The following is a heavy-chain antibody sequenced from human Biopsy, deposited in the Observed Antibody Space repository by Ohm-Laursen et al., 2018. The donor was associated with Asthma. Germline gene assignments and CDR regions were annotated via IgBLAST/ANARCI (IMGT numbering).Heavy chain of an antibody. CDR2: IYYSGRT. CDR3: ARAVSSSSYWYFDL. Sequence: SQTLSLTCIVSGDAMSTSGSYWGWIRQSPGKGLEWIGSIYYSGRTYYNPSLEGRVTISAATSKNHFSLKVTSGTAADTAVYYCARAVSSSSYWYFDLWGRGDLVTVSS. J-gene: IGHJ2*01. V-gene: IGHV4-39*02. D-gene: IGHD6-6*01. CDR1: GDAMSTSGSY.